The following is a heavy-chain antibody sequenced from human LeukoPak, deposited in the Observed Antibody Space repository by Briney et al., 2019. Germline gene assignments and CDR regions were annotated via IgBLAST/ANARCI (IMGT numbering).Heavy chain of an antibody. D-gene: IGHD3-9*01. Sequence: GGSLRLSCAASGFIFSGYAMNWVRQAPGKGLEWGSTISGGAVNTYYADSVKGRFTISRDNSKNALYVQMNSLRAADTAVYYCAKAPRGYFDWLLSFDYWGQGTLVTVSS. J-gene: IGHJ4*02. CDR3: AKAPRGYFDWLLSFDY. CDR1: GFIFSGYA. CDR2: ISGGAVNT. V-gene: IGHV3-23*01.